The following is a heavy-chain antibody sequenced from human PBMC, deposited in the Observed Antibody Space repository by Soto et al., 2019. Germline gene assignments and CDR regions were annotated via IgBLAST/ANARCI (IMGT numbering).Heavy chain of an antibody. D-gene: IGHD3-22*01. CDR1: GGSISSGGCS. V-gene: IGHV4-30-2*01. Sequence: PSETLSLTCAVSGGSISSGGCSWSWIRQPPGKGLEWIGYIYHSGSTYYTPSLKSRVTISVDRSKNQFSLKLSSVTAADTAVYYCARGQAVYYYDSSGSTYWFDPWGQGTLVTVSS. J-gene: IGHJ5*02. CDR3: ARGQAVYYYDSSGSTYWFDP. CDR2: IYHSGST.